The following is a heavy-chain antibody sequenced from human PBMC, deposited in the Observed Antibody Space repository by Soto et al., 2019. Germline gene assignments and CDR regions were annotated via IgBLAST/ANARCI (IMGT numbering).Heavy chain of an antibody. D-gene: IGHD4-17*01. CDR2: ISAYNGNT. J-gene: IGHJ2*01. V-gene: IGHV1-18*01. Sequence: QVQLVQSGAEVKKPGASVKVSCKASGYTFTSYGISWVRQAPGQGLEWMGWISAYNGNTNYAQKLQGRVTMTTDTATSTAYMELRSLRSDDTAVYYCARGSDYGDYGHPQEFDLWGRGTLVTVSS. CDR1: GYTFTSYG. CDR3: ARGSDYGDYGHPQEFDL.